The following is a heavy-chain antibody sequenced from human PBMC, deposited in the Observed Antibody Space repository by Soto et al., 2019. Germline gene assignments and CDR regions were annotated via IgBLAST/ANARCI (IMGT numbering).Heavy chain of an antibody. J-gene: IGHJ6*02. CDR3: AREYGMDV. V-gene: IGHV1-18*01. Sequence: QVQLVQSGGEVKKPGASVKVSCEASGYSLHTYAISWVRQAPGQGLEGVGWISGYNGNRNYAEKFQGRVTLTTDTSTKTAFMELRGLTSDDTAVYYCAREYGMDVWGQGTTVTVSS. CDR2: ISGYNGNR. CDR1: GYSLHTYA.